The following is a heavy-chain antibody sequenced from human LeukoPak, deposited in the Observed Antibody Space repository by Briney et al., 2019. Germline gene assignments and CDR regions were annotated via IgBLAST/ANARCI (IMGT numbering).Heavy chain of an antibody. J-gene: IGHJ6*02. Sequence: ASVKVSCKVSGYTLTELSMHRVRQAPGKGLEWMGGFDPEDGETIYAQKFQGRVTMTEDTSTDTAYMELSSLRSEDTAVYYCATEGAHYYGMDVWGQGTTVTVSS. CDR1: GYTLTELS. V-gene: IGHV1-24*01. CDR2: FDPEDGET. D-gene: IGHD3-16*01. CDR3: ATEGAHYYGMDV.